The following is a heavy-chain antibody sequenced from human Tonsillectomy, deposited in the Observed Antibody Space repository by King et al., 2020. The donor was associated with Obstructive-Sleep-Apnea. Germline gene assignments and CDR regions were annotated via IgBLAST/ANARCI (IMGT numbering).Heavy chain of an antibody. Sequence: VQLVESGGGLVQPGGSLRLSCAASGFTFSSYAMSWVRQAPGKGLEWVSTISGSGGSTYYADSVKGRFTISRDNSKNTLYLQMKSLIAGDTALYYCANSRGNSVGAFDIWGQGTMVTVSS. J-gene: IGHJ3*02. CDR3: ANSRGNSVGAFDI. D-gene: IGHD4-23*01. CDR1: GFTFSSYA. V-gene: IGHV3-23*04. CDR2: ISGSGGST.